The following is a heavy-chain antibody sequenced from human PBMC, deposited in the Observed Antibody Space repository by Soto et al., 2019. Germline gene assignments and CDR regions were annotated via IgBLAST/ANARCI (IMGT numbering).Heavy chain of an antibody. CDR2: INPAATIT. D-gene: IGHD3-16*01. Sequence: MQMVESGGGSVQPGGSLRLSCAASGFPFSHYWMHWVRQTPGKGLVWVSRINPAATITNYADSVEGRFTISRDNADSALFLQMNSLSAEDTAIYYCTSDTFGLRDTWGQGTLVTVSS. CDR3: TSDTFGLRDT. CDR1: GFPFSHYW. J-gene: IGHJ5*02. V-gene: IGHV3-74*01.